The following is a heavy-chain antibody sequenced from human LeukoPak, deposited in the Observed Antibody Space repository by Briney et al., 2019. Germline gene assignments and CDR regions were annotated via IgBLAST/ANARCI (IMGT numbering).Heavy chain of an antibody. Sequence: GGSLRLSCAASGFTFSSYAMHWVRQAPGKGLEWVAVISYDGSNKYYADSVKGRFTISRDNSKNTLYLQMNSLRAEDTAVYYCARASRTMVRGYYYYYMDVWGKGTTVTVSS. CDR1: GFTFSSYA. CDR2: ISYDGSNK. J-gene: IGHJ6*03. CDR3: ARASRTMVRGYYYYYMDV. D-gene: IGHD3-10*01. V-gene: IGHV3-30-3*01.